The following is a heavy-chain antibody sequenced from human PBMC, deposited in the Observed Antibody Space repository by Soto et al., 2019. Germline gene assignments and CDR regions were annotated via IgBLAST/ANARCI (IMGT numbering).Heavy chain of an antibody. CDR2: IYHSGTT. Sequence: QVQLQESGPGLVKPSGTLSHTCAVSGGSISSSNWWSSVRQPPGKGPEWIGEIYHSGTTNYNPSLKSRVTIVVDKSKNQFSLKLSSVTAADTAVYYCARAEYDYVWVSYDRTMGYFDYWGQGTLVTVSS. D-gene: IGHD3-16*01. CDR3: ARAEYDYVWVSYDRTMGYFDY. CDR1: GGSISSSNW. J-gene: IGHJ4*02. V-gene: IGHV4-4*02.